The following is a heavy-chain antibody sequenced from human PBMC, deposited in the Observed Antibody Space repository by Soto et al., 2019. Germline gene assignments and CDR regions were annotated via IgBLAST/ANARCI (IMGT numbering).Heavy chain of an antibody. CDR2: IYYSGST. CDR3: ATMGTPATGLYYFDY. CDR1: GDSVISNWY. V-gene: IGHV4-59*08. J-gene: IGHJ4*02. D-gene: IGHD2-15*01. Sequence: PSETLSLTCAVSGDSVISNWYWGWVRQSPGKGLEWIGYIYYSGSTNYNPSLKSRVTISVDTSKNQFSLNLSFVTAADTAVYYCATMGTPATGLYYFDYWGQGTLVTVSS.